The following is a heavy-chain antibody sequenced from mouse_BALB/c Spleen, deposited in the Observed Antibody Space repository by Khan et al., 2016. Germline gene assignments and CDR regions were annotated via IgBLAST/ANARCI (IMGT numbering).Heavy chain of an antibody. CDR1: GYSITSDYA. CDR3: ASDPYGYDVAWFAY. CDR2: ISYRGST. D-gene: IGHD2-2*01. J-gene: IGHJ3*01. Sequence: EVQLQESGPGLVKPSQSLSLTCPVTGYSITSDYAWNWIRQFPGNKLEWMGYISYRGSTNYNPSLKSRISITRDTSKNQFFLQLNSVTTEDTATYFCASDPYGYDVAWFAYWGQGTLVSVSA. V-gene: IGHV3-2*02.